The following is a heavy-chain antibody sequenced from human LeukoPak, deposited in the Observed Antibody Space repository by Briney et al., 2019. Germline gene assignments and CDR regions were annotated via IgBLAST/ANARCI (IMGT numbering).Heavy chain of an antibody. V-gene: IGHV4-59*01. Sequence: SETLSLTCTVSGDSIGSYFWSWIRQSPGKGREWIGHIYHSGSTNYNPCLKRRVTISIDTSKNQFSLKLPSVTSAATAVYYCARDGPAYTSRWYDYYYGLDVWGQGNTVTVSS. CDR3: ARDGPAYTSRWYDYYYGLDV. CDR1: GDSIGSYF. D-gene: IGHD2-2*01. CDR2: IYHSGST. J-gene: IGHJ6*02.